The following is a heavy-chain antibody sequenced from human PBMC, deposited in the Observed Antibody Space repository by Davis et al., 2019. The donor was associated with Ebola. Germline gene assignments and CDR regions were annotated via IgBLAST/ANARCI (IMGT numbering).Heavy chain of an antibody. V-gene: IGHV3-33*01. CDR1: GFTFTTYG. CDR3: ARDLYYNSLDH. J-gene: IGHJ4*02. Sequence: PGGSLRLSCAASGFTFTTYGVHWVRQAPGKGLEWVTLIGYDGRNKQYVDSVKDRFIISRDDSKSTVYLQMNSLRAEDTAMYYCARDLYYNSLDHWGQGTLVTVSS. CDR2: IGYDGRNK. D-gene: IGHD3-3*01.